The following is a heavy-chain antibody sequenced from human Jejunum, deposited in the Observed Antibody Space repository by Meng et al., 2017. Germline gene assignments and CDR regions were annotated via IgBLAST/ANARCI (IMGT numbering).Heavy chain of an antibody. CDR3: ARDGYYDSSGYYNRPFDY. J-gene: IGHJ4*02. CDR2: ISTRGGTI. Sequence: GESLKISCAASGFTFSDYYMSWIRQAPGKGLEWVSYISTRGGTIYYADSVKGRFILSSDNAKNSLSLQMNSLRAEDTAVYYCARDGYYDSSGYYNRPFDYWGQGTLVTVSS. V-gene: IGHV3-11*04. CDR1: GFTFSDYY. D-gene: IGHD3-22*01.